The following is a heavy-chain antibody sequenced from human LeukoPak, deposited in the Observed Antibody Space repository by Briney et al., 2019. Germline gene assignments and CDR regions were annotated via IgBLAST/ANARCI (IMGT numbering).Heavy chain of an antibody. J-gene: IGHJ4*02. CDR1: GFTFSSYW. Sequence: GGSLRLSCAASGFTFSSYWMHWVRQAPGKGLVWVSRINSDGSSTSYADSVKGRFTISRDNAKNTLYLQLNSLRVDDTAVYYCAKGASGYGDFDYWGQGTLVTVSS. CDR2: INSDGSST. V-gene: IGHV3-74*01. CDR3: AKGASGYGDFDY. D-gene: IGHD5-12*01.